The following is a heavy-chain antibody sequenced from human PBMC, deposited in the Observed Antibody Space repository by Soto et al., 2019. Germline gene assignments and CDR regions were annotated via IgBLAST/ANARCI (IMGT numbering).Heavy chain of an antibody. J-gene: IGHJ4*02. CDR3: ATDRAGGYSYGYGF. D-gene: IGHD5-18*01. CDR1: RDRLTGLS. Sequence: EEATEKVRRDRLTGLSKKWPRQALGEGLEWMGGFDPEDGETIYAQKFQGRVTMTEDTSTDTAYMELSSLRSEDTAVYYCATDRAGGYSYGYGFWGQGPQASGSA. CDR2: FDPEDGET. V-gene: IGHV1-24*01.